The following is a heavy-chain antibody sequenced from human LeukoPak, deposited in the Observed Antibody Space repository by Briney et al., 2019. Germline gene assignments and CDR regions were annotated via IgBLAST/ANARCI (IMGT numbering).Heavy chain of an antibody. CDR1: GFTFDDYA. CDR3: AKESGRLSSGWYGMDV. CDR2: ISWDSGSI. J-gene: IGHJ6*02. V-gene: IGHV3-9*01. D-gene: IGHD6-19*01. Sequence: GGSLRLSCAASGFTFDDYAMHWVRQAPGKGLEWVSGISWDSGSIGYADSVKGRFTISRDNAKNSLYLQMNSLRAEDTALYYCAKESGRLSSGWYGMDVGGQGTTVTVSS.